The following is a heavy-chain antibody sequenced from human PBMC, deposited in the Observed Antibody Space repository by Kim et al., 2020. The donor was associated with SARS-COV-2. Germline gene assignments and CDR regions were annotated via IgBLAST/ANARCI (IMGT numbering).Heavy chain of an antibody. V-gene: IGHV4-39*01. D-gene: IGHD3-22*01. CDR3: ARPSPVYDRAVDY. Sequence: STPSLKSGVSISVDTSKNQFSLTLTSVTAADTAVYYCARPSPVYDRAVDYWGQGILVTVSS. J-gene: IGHJ4*02.